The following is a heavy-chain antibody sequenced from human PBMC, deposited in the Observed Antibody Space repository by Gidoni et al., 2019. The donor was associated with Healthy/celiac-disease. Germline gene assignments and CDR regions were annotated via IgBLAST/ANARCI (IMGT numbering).Heavy chain of an antibody. Sequence: QVQLQQWGAGLLKPSETLSLTCAVYGGSFSGSYWSWIRQPPGKGLEWLGEINHSGSTNYNPSLKSRVTISVDTSKNQFSLKLSSVTAADTAVYYCARGGYDILPNHPRLYGMDVWGQGTTVTVSS. CDR3: ARGGYDILPNHPRLYGMDV. CDR1: GGSFSGSY. D-gene: IGHD3-9*01. V-gene: IGHV4-34*01. CDR2: INHSGST. J-gene: IGHJ6*02.